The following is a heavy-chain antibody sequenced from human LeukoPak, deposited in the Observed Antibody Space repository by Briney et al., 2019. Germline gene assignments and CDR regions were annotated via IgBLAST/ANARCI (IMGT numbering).Heavy chain of an antibody. J-gene: IGHJ4*02. Sequence: GGSLRLSCAVSGFTFTDTYMTWIRQAPGKGLESLSYISPSGTDISYADSVKGRFTISRDNSKNTLYLQMNSLRAEDTAVYYCAKDRAPYYYDSSGYYYLDYWGQGTLVTVSS. CDR3: AKDRAPYYYDSSGYYYLDY. CDR1: GFTFTDTY. D-gene: IGHD3-22*01. CDR2: ISPSGTDI. V-gene: IGHV3-11*04.